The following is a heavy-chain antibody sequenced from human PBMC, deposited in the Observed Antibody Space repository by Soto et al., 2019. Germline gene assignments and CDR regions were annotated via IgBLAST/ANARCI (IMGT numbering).Heavy chain of an antibody. J-gene: IGHJ3*02. Sequence: EVQLLESGGGLVQPGGSLRLSCAASGFTFSSYAMSWVRQAPGKGPEWVSAISGSGGSTYYADSVKGRFTISRDNSKNTLYLQMNSLSAEDTAVYYCAKAGQWGGDAFDIWGQGTMVTVSS. D-gene: IGHD6-19*01. CDR1: GFTFSSYA. CDR3: AKAGQWGGDAFDI. CDR2: ISGSGGST. V-gene: IGHV3-23*01.